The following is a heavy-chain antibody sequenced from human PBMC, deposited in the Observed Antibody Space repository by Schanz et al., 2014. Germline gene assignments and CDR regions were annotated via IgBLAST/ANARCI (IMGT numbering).Heavy chain of an antibody. CDR1: GFTFSAHA. CDR3: VKDLQRELLRDDHYYGMDV. CDR2: ISGSGRDT. V-gene: IGHV3-23*04. D-gene: IGHD1-26*01. J-gene: IGHJ6*02. Sequence: EVLLVDSGGGLVQPGGSLRLSCGASGFTFSAHAMSWVRQAPGKGPEWFSAISGSGRDTYYAASVKGRFTISSDISKNMLYLQMNSLRAEDTAVYYCVKDLQRELLRDDHYYGMDVWGQGTTVTVSS.